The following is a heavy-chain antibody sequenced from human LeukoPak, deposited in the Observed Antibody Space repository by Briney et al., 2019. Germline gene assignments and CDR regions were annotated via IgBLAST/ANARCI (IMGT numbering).Heavy chain of an antibody. CDR1: GFTFSSYW. Sequence: GGSLRLSCAASGFTFSSYWMHWVRQAPGKWLVWVSRINSDGSSTSYADSVKGRFTISRDNAKNTLYLQMNSLRAEDTAVYYCARVELRYFDWLLNHDASDIWGQGTMVTVPS. D-gene: IGHD3-9*01. J-gene: IGHJ3*02. V-gene: IGHV3-74*01. CDR3: ARVELRYFDWLLNHDASDI. CDR2: INSDGSST.